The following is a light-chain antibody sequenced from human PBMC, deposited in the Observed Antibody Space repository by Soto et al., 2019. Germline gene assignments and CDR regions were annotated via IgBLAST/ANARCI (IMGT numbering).Light chain of an antibody. Sequence: EIVLTQSPATLSLSPGERATLSCRASQNVGQYLVWYHQKRGQAPRLLIYSASNRATGIPARFSGSGSGTDFTLTISSLEPEDFAAYYCQQRSNWPPTFGGGTKVEIK. CDR3: QQRSNWPPT. CDR2: SAS. V-gene: IGKV3-11*01. J-gene: IGKJ4*01. CDR1: QNVGQY.